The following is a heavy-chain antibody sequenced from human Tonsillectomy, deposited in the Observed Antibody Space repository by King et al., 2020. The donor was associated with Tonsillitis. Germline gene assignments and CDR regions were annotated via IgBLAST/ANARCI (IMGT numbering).Heavy chain of an antibody. V-gene: IGHV2-70*11. CDR1: GFSLSTSAMC. CDR3: ARLTGDYGDYGRYYYYMDV. J-gene: IGHJ6*03. CDR2: IDWDDDK. D-gene: IGHD4-17*01. Sequence: TLKESGPALVKPTQTLTLTCTFSGFSLSTSAMCVSWIRQPPGKALEWLARIDWDDDKYYSTSLKTRLTISKDTSKNQVVLTMTNMDPVDTATYYCARLTGDYGDYGRYYYYMDVWGKGTTVAVSS.